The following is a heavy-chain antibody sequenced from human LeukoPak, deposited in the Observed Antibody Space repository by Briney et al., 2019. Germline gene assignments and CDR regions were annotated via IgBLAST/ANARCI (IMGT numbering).Heavy chain of an antibody. CDR3: ATETNGRHYDY. CDR2: IGPTGSDR. CDR1: GLTFSTSG. Sequence: TGGSLRLSCTASGLTFSTSGFNWVRQAPGQGLEWVASIGPTGSDRYHADSIKGRFTISRDNANNFLYLQMNSLRAEDTAVYYCATETNGRHYDYWGQGTLLTVSS. D-gene: IGHD1-14*01. V-gene: IGHV3-21*06. J-gene: IGHJ4*02.